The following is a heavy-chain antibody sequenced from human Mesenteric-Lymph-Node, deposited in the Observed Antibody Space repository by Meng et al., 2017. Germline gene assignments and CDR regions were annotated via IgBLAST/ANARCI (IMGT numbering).Heavy chain of an antibody. CDR3: ARTLPHEDGNKRGLDY. CDR2: ISADSGNT. CDR1: GYTFTSYG. D-gene: IGHD1/OR15-1a*01. V-gene: IGHV1-18*01. Sequence: ASVKVSCKASGYTFTSYGISWVRQAPGQGLEWMGGISADSGNTHYAEKLQGRLTMTTDTSTSTAYMELRSLTSDDTAVYYCARTLPHEDGNKRGLDYWGQGTLVTVSS. J-gene: IGHJ4*02.